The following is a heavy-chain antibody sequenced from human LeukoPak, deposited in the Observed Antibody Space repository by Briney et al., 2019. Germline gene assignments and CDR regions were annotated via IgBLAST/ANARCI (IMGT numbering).Heavy chain of an antibody. Sequence: ASVKVSCKASGYTFTSYDFNWVRQATGQRPEWMGWMSPNSGDTGYAQKFQDRVTMTRNTSISTAYMELSSLRSDDTAVYYCARGPPNWGYDYWGPGTLVTVS. CDR3: ARGPPNWGYDY. D-gene: IGHD7-27*01. CDR2: MSPNSGDT. V-gene: IGHV1-8*01. CDR1: GYTFTSYD. J-gene: IGHJ4*02.